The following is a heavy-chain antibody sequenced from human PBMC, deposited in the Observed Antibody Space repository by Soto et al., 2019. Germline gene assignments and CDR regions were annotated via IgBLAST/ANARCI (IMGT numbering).Heavy chain of an antibody. Sequence: QMQLQQWGAGLLKPSETLSLTCAVYGGSFSGYYWSWIRQPPGKGLEWIGEINHSGSTKYNPSLKSRVTISGDTSKNQFSLRLSSVTAADTALYYCARGGLMVYAMFDYWGQGTLVTVSS. V-gene: IGHV4-34*01. CDR3: ARGGLMVYAMFDY. D-gene: IGHD2-8*01. J-gene: IGHJ4*02. CDR1: GGSFSGYY. CDR2: INHSGST.